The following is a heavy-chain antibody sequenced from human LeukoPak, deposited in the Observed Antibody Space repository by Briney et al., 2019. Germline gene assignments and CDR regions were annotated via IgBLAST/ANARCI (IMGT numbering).Heavy chain of an antibody. V-gene: IGHV3-21*01. D-gene: IGHD2-2*01. CDR2: ISSSSSYI. CDR1: GFTFSSYS. CDR3: AREATYCSSTSCYPNYYYYYGMDV. Sequence: GGSLRLSCAASGFTFSSYSMNWVRQAPGKGLEWVSSISSSSSYIYYADSVEGRFTISRDNAKNSLYLQMNSLRAEDTAVYYCAREATYCSSTSCYPNYYYYYGMDVWGQGTTVTVSS. J-gene: IGHJ6*02.